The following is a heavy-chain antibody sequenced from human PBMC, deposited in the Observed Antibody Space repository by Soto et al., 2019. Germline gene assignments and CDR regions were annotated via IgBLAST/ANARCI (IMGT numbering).Heavy chain of an antibody. CDR1: GFTVSSNY. J-gene: IGHJ4*02. V-gene: IGHV3-66*04. Sequence: EVQLVESGGGLVQPGGSLRLSCAASGFTVSSNYMSWVRQAPGKGLEWVSVIYSGGSAYYSDSVKGRFTISRDNSKNTLYLQMNSLRAEYTAVYYCASHGYMYGGGYVNNCGQGTLVTVSS. CDR3: ASHGYMYGGGYVNN. CDR2: IYSGGSA. D-gene: IGHD5-18*01.